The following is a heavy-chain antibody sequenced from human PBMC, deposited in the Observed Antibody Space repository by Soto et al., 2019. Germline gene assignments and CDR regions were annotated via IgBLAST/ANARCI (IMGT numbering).Heavy chain of an antibody. V-gene: IGHV3-48*01. CDR3: ARAGYDSTGYGDSDY. CDR2: ISSSSSTI. CDR1: GFTFSSYS. Sequence: GGSLRLSCAASGFTFSSYSMNWVRQAPGKGLEWVSYISSSSSTIYYADSVKGRFTISRDNAKNSLYLQMNSLRAEDTAVYYCARAGYDSTGYGDSDYWGQGTLVTVSS. J-gene: IGHJ4*02. D-gene: IGHD3-22*01.